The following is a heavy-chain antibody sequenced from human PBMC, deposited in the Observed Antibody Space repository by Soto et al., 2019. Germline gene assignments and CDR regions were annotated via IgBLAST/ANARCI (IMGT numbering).Heavy chain of an antibody. CDR3: ARSGGGGTGTSYDY. Sequence: EVQLLESGGGLVQPGGSLRLSCAASGFTFSSYAMSWVRQAPGKGLEWVSGISGSGGSTYYADSVKGRFTISRDNSDNTLFLQMNSLRAEDTAVYYGARSGGGGTGTSYDYWGQGALVTVSS. CDR2: ISGSGGST. J-gene: IGHJ4*02. CDR1: GFTFSSYA. D-gene: IGHD2-15*01. V-gene: IGHV3-23*01.